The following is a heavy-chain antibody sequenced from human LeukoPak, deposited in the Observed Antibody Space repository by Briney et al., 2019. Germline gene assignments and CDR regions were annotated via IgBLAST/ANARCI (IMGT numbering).Heavy chain of an antibody. Sequence: ASVKVSCKASGYTFTSYYMHWVREAPGQGLEGMGIINPSGGSTSYAQKFQGRVTMTRDTSTSTVYMELSSLRSEDTAVYYCAREFAAAGKKLVYWGQGTLVTVSS. CDR3: AREFAAAGKKLVY. CDR1: GYTFTSYY. D-gene: IGHD6-13*01. J-gene: IGHJ4*02. CDR2: INPSGGST. V-gene: IGHV1-46*01.